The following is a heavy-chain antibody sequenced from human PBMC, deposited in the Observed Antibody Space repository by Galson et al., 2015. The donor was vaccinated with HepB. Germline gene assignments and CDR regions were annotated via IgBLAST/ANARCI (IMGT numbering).Heavy chain of an antibody. CDR3: ARDGARGGPAYYYYGMDV. D-gene: IGHD3-10*01. V-gene: IGHV3-7*03. Sequence: SLRLSCAASGFTFSSYWMSWVRQAPGKGLEWVANIKQDGSEKYYVDSVKGRFTISRDNAKNSLYLQMNSLRAEDTAVYYCARDGARGGPAYYYYGMDVWGQGTTVTVSS. J-gene: IGHJ6*02. CDR1: GFTFSSYW. CDR2: IKQDGSEK.